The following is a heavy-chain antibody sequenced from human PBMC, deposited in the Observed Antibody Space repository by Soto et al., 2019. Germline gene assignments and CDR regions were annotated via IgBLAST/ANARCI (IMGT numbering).Heavy chain of an antibody. J-gene: IGHJ6*02. V-gene: IGHV2-70*01. CDR1: GFSLSTSGMC. CDR2: IDWDDDK. Sequence: SGPTLVNPTQTLTLTCTFSGFSLSTSGMCVSWIRQRPGKALEWLALIDWDDDKYYSTSLKTRLTISKDTSKNQVVLTMTNMDPVDTATYYCAREREYFDTLTGYRSSYGMDVWGQGTTVTVSS. CDR3: AREREYFDTLTGYRSSYGMDV. D-gene: IGHD3-9*01.